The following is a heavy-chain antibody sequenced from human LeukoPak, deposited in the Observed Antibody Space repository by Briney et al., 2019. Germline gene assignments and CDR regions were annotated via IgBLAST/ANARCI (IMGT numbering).Heavy chain of an antibody. CDR2: IIPIFGTA. V-gene: IGHV1-69*06. D-gene: IGHD3-9*01. CDR1: GGTFSSYA. J-gene: IGHJ4*02. Sequence: SVKVSCKASGGTFSSYAISWVRQAPGQGLEWMGGIIPIFGTADYAQKFQGRVTITADKSTSTAYMELSSLRSEDTAVYYCARGSPYYDILTGYYPPAPLDYWGQGTQVTVSS. CDR3: ARGSPYYDILTGYYPPAPLDY.